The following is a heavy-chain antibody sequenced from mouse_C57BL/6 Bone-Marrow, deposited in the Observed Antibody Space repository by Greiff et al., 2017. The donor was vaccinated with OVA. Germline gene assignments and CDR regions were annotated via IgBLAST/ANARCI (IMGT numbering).Heavy chain of an antibody. CDR2: ISDGGSYT. Sequence: EVKLMEPGGGLVKPGGSLKLSCAASGFTFSSYAMSWVRQTPEKRLEWVATISDGGSYTYYPDNVKGRFTISRDNAKNNLYLQMSQLKSEDTAMYYCARFFGGYYVDYWGQGTTLTVSS. CDR1: GFTFSSYA. J-gene: IGHJ2*01. D-gene: IGHD1-1*02. V-gene: IGHV5-4*03. CDR3: ARFFGGYYVDY.